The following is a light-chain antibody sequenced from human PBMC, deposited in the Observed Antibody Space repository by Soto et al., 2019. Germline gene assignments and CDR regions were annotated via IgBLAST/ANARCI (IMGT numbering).Light chain of an antibody. J-gene: IGLJ1*01. Sequence: QSVLTQPPSASGTAGQVVTISCSGGDSNIGSNSVYWYQHLPRMAPKLLIYYNNQRPSGVHDRFSGSRSGTSASLAIVGLRSEDEAVYYCAAWDASLSACVFGNGTKLTVL. CDR1: DSNIGSNS. CDR3: AAWDASLSACV. CDR2: YNN. V-gene: IGLV1-47*02.